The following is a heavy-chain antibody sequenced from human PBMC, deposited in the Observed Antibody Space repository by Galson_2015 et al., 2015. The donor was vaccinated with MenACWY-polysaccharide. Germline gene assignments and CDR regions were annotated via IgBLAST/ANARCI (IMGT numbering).Heavy chain of an antibody. CDR1: RFTFSTYW. CDR2: IKQDGSEK. V-gene: IGHV3-7*01. D-gene: IGHD6-13*01. Sequence: SLRLSCAASRFTFSTYWMSWVRQAPGKGLEWVANIKQDGSEKYYVDPVKGRFTISRDNAKNSLYLQLNSLRAEDTAVYYCASPPGNWYLIDYWGQGTLVTVSS. CDR3: ASPPGNWYLIDY. J-gene: IGHJ4*02.